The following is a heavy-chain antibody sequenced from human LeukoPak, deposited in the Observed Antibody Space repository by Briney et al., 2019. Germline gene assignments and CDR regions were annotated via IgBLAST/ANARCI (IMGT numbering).Heavy chain of an antibody. CDR1: GGSISSYY. Sequence: SETLSLTCTVSGGSISSYYWSWIRQPAGKGLEWIGRIYTSGSTNYNPSLKSRVTMSVDTSKNQFSLKLSSVTAADTAVYYCASSSSSVRGYYYYYMDVWGKGTTVTVSS. V-gene: IGHV4-4*07. CDR2: IYTSGST. CDR3: ASSSSSVRGYYYYYMDV. D-gene: IGHD6-6*01. J-gene: IGHJ6*03.